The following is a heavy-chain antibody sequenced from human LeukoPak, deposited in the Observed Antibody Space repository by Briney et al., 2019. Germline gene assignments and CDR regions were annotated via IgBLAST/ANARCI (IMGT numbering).Heavy chain of an antibody. V-gene: IGHV3-23*01. Sequence: PRGSLRLSCAASGISSSSYVMSWVRQAPRKGLEWVSVISDSGGTTYYADSVKGRFTISRDNSKNTLYLQMNSLRAEDTSIYYCASRWGYSCDHWGQGTLVTVSS. D-gene: IGHD3-16*01. CDR2: ISDSGGTT. J-gene: IGHJ4*02. CDR3: ASRWGYSCDH. CDR1: GISSSSYV.